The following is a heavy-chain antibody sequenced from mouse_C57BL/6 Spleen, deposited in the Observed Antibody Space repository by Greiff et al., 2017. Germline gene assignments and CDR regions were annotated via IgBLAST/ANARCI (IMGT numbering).Heavy chain of an antibody. CDR1: GYTFTDYY. Sequence: VQLQQSGPELVKPGASVKISCKASGYTFTDYYMNWVKQSHGKSLEWIGDINPNNGGTSYNQKFKGKATLTVDKSSSTAYMELRSLTSEDSAVYYCASHYYYAMDYWGQGTSVTVSS. CDR3: ASHYYYAMDY. J-gene: IGHJ4*01. V-gene: IGHV1-26*01. CDR2: INPNNGGT.